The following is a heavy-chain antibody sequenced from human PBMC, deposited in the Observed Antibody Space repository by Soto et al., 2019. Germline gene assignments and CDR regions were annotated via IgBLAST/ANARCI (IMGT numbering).Heavy chain of an antibody. CDR3: VKTPYSVTHLYGYFQH. CDR2: IRGSGGRT. V-gene: IGHV3-23*01. J-gene: IGHJ1*01. Sequence: EVQLLESGGGLVQPGGSLRLSCAASGFTFSSYAMSWVRQAPGKGLEWVSDIRGSGGRTYYADSVKGRFTISRDNSKNTLYLQMNRLRAEDTAVYYCVKTPYSVTHLYGYFQHWGQGTLVTVSS. D-gene: IGHD4-17*01. CDR1: GFTFSSYA.